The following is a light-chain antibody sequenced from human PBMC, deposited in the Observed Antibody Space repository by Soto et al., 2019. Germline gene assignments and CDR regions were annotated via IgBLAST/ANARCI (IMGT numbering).Light chain of an antibody. Sequence: QSVLTQPASVSGSPGQSITISCTGTSSDVGTYNYVSWYQQHPGKAPKLMIYEVTNRPSGVSNRFSGSKSGNTASLTISGLQAEDEADYYCSSYTTSNTVLFGGGTKLT. CDR1: SSDVGTYNY. V-gene: IGLV2-14*01. CDR3: SSYTTSNTVL. CDR2: EVT. J-gene: IGLJ2*01.